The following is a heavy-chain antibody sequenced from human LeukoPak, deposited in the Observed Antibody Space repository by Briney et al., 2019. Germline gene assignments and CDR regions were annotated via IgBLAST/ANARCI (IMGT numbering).Heavy chain of an antibody. J-gene: IGHJ5*02. CDR1: GYTFTSYA. V-gene: IGHV1-3*01. D-gene: IGHD2-2*01. CDR2: INAGNGNT. Sequence: EASVKVSCKASGYTFTSYAMHWVRQAPGQRLEWMGWINAGNGNTKYSQKFQGRVTITRDTSASTAYMELSSLRSEDTAVYYCARAAPIVVVPAAHFDPWGQGTLVTVSS. CDR3: ARAAPIVVVPAAHFDP.